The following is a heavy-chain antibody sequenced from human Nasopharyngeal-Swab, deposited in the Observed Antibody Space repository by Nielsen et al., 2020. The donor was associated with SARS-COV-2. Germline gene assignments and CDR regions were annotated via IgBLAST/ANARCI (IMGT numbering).Heavy chain of an antibody. CDR3: ARAPKRGSSGYQVVY. J-gene: IGHJ4*02. Sequence: ASVKVSCKASGYTFTSYYMHWVRQAPGQGLEWMGIINPSGGSTSYAQKFQGRVTMTRDTSTSTVYMELNSLRAEDTAVYYCARAPKRGSSGYQVVYWGQGTLVTVSS. CDR2: INPSGGST. D-gene: IGHD3-22*01. V-gene: IGHV1-46*01. CDR1: GYTFTSYY.